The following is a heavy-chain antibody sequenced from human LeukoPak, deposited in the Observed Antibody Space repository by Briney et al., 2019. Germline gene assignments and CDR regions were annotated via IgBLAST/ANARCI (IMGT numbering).Heavy chain of an antibody. D-gene: IGHD1-14*01. Sequence: GGSLRLSCAASGFTFSSYWMSWVRQAPGKGLEWVANIKQDGSEKYYADSVKGRFTISRDNAKNSLYLQMNSLKTEDTAVYYCTTGITGGPFDSWGQGTLVTVSS. CDR1: GFTFSSYW. J-gene: IGHJ4*02. CDR2: IKQDGSEK. V-gene: IGHV3-7*03. CDR3: TTGITGGPFDS.